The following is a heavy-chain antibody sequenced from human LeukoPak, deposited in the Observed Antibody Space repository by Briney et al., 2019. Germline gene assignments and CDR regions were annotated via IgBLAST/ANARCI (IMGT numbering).Heavy chain of an antibody. J-gene: IGHJ4*02. CDR3: AREDMYYDSSGYYYGSVDY. V-gene: IGHV1-69*06. CDR2: IIPIFGTA. D-gene: IGHD3-22*01. Sequence: SVKVSCKASGGTFSSYAISWVRQAPGQGLEWMGGIIPIFGTANYAQKFQGRVTITADKSTSTAYMELSSLRSEDTAVYYCAREDMYYDSSGYYYGSVDYWGQGTLVTVSS. CDR1: GGTFSSYA.